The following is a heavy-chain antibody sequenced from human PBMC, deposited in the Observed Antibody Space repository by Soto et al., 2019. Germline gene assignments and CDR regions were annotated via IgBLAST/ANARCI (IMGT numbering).Heavy chain of an antibody. V-gene: IGHV3-15*01. CDR2: IKSKTDGGTT. J-gene: IGHJ6*03. CDR3: TTDKHEDYYYYYMDV. Sequence: GGSLRLSCVASGFTFSNAWMSWVRQAPGKGLEWVGRIKSKTDGGTTDYAAPVKGRFTISRDDSKNTLYLQMNSLKTEDTAVYYCTTDKHEDYYYYYMDVWGKGTTVTVSS. CDR1: GFTFSNAW.